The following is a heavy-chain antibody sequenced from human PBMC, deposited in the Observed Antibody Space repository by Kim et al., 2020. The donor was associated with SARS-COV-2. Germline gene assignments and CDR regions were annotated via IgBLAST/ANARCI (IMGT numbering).Heavy chain of an antibody. J-gene: IGHJ1*01. CDR1: GGSINFHH. Sequence: SETLSLTCGVSGGSINFHHWTWVRQSPGKGLQWIGEVTLGGTIRYNPSLKSRAILSLDSSTRQFSLNLKSVIAADTAKYFCVKMSCGGGRCFSPDAEFFQIWGQGTLVSVSS. CDR2: VTLGGTI. D-gene: IGHD2-21*01. V-gene: IGHV4-34*01. CDR3: VKMSCGGGRCFSPDAEFFQI.